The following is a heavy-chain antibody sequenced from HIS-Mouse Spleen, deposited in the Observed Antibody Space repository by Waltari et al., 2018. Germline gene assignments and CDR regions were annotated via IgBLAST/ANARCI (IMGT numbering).Heavy chain of an antibody. J-gene: IGHJ3*02. CDR1: GFNFGSSS. V-gene: IGHV3-21*01. D-gene: IGHD6-19*01. CDR3: ARDRGQWLANDAFDI. Sequence: ELQLLASGGGLVRPGASLRLSLPASGFNFGSSSTTWVRLDQGKGLEWVSSISSSSSYIYYADSVKGRFTISRDNAKNSLYLQMNSVRAEDTAVYYCARDRGQWLANDAFDIWGQGTMVTVSS. CDR2: ISSSSSYI.